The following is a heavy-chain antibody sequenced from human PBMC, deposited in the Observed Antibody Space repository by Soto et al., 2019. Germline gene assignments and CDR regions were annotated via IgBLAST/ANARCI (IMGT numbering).Heavy chain of an antibody. CDR2: IYYSGST. D-gene: IGHD3-3*02. J-gene: IGHJ4*02. Sequence: SETLSLTCTVSGGSISSYYWSWIRQPPGKGLEWIGYIYYSGSTTYNPSLKSRVTISVDTSKNQFSLKLTSVTAADTAMYYCARVKLAGRGSFHYWGQGTLVTVSS. CDR3: ARVKLAGRGSFHY. V-gene: IGHV4-59*08. CDR1: GGSISSYY.